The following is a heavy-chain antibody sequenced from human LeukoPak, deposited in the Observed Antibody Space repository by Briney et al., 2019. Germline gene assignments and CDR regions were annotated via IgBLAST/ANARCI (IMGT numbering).Heavy chain of an antibody. V-gene: IGHV3-21*01. Sequence: NPGGSPRLSCAASGFTFSSYSMNWVRQAPGKGLEWVSSISSSSSYIYYADSVKGRFTISRDNAKNSLYLQMNSLRAEDTAVYYCASKGYGDYPFDYWGQGTLVTVSS. CDR2: ISSSSSYI. D-gene: IGHD4-17*01. J-gene: IGHJ4*02. CDR1: GFTFSSYS. CDR3: ASKGYGDYPFDY.